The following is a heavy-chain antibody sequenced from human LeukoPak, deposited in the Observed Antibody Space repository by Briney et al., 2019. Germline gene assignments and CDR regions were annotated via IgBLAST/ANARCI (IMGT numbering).Heavy chain of an antibody. Sequence: ASVKVSCKASGYTFTSYGISWVRQAPGQGLEWMGWISAYNGNTNYAQKFQGRVTMTRDTSTSTVYMELSSLRSEDTAVYYCARDEVGYSAPFDPWGQGTLVTVSS. V-gene: IGHV1-18*01. CDR3: ARDEVGYSAPFDP. J-gene: IGHJ5*02. CDR1: GYTFTSYG. CDR2: ISAYNGNT. D-gene: IGHD5-12*01.